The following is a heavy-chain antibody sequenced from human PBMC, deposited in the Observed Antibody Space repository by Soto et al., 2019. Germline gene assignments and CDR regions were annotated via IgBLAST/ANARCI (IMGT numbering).Heavy chain of an antibody. CDR2: ISGSGGAT. CDR1: GFTFRNYA. CDR3: AKYTEGFDA. V-gene: IGHV3-23*01. Sequence: EEQLLESGGGLIQPGGSLRLSCADSGFTFRNYAMSWVRQAPGKGLEWVSSISGSGGATFYADSVKGRFTISRDNSRNTLYLQMNSLRAEDTAIYYCAKYTEGFDACGQGTLVTVSS. J-gene: IGHJ5*02.